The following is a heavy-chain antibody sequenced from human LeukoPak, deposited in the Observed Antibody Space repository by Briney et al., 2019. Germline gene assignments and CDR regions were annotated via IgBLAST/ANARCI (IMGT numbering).Heavy chain of an antibody. D-gene: IGHD1-26*01. V-gene: IGHV3-30*02. CDR3: ARDSSGSFDY. J-gene: IGHJ4*02. CDR2: IRYDGTNT. Sequence: GGSLRLSCAASGFTFNTYGMHWVRLAPGKGLEWVAFIRYDGTNTYYADSVKGRFTISRDNSKNTLYLQMDSLRAEDTALYYCARDSSGSFDYWGQGTLVTVSS. CDR1: GFTFNTYG.